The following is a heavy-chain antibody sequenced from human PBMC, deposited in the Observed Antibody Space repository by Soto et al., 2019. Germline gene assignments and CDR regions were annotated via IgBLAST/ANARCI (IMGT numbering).Heavy chain of an antibody. J-gene: IGHJ1*01. D-gene: IGHD6-13*01. Sequence: QVHLVQSGAEVKKPGASVKVSCKASGYIFSNYGISWVRQAPGQGPEWMGWISTYNANTYYAQKFQGRVTMTTDTSTSTAYMERRSLRSDDTAVFYCARERDGSSWSSAESLQYWGQGTLVTVSS. CDR1: GYIFSNYG. CDR3: ARERDGSSWSSAESLQY. CDR2: ISTYNANT. V-gene: IGHV1-18*01.